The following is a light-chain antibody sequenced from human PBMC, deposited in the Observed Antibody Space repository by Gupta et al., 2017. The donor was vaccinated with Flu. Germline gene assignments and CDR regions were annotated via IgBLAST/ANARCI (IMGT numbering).Light chain of an antibody. Sequence: TLSCRASQSVSSSYLAWYQQKPGQAPRLLIYGASSRATGIPDRFSGSGSGTDFTLTISRQEPEDFAVYYCQQYGSSPRITFGQGTRLEIK. CDR3: QQYGSSPRIT. J-gene: IGKJ5*01. CDR1: QSVSSSY. CDR2: GAS. V-gene: IGKV3-20*01.